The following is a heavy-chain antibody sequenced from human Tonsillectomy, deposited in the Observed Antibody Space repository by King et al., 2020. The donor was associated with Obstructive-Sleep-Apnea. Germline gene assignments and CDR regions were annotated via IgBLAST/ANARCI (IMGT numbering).Heavy chain of an antibody. J-gene: IGHJ6*02. Sequence: VQLVESGGGVVQPGRSLRLSCAASGFTFSSYGMHWVRQAPGKGLEWVAVISYDGSNKYYADSVKRRFTISRDNSKNTLSLQMNSLRAEDTAVYYCATALLGYYYHYGMDVWGQGTTVTVSS. CDR3: ATALLGYYYHYGMDV. CDR1: GFTFSSYG. D-gene: IGHD2/OR15-2a*01. CDR2: ISYDGSNK. V-gene: IGHV3-30*03.